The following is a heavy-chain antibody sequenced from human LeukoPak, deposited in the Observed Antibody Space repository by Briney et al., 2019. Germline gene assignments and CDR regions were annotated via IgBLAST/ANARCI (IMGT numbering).Heavy chain of an antibody. D-gene: IGHD3-16*01. V-gene: IGHV3-21*01. CDR1: GITFSSYT. CDR3: AREGRVEGVSMGAFDI. Sequence: PGGSLRLSCAASGITFSSYTMNWVRQAPGKGLEWVSFISTSSSYTYYADSVKGRFTISRDSARNSLYLQMNSLRAEDTAVYYCAREGRVEGVSMGAFDIWGQGTMVTVSS. CDR2: ISTSSSYT. J-gene: IGHJ3*02.